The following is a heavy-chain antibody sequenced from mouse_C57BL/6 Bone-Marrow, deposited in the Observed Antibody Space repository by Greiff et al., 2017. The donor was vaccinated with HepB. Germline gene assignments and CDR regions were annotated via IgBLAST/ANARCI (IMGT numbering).Heavy chain of an antibody. J-gene: IGHJ2*01. Sequence: EVHLVESGGGLVKPGGSLKLSCAASGFTFSSYAMSWVRQTPEKRLEWVATISDGGSYTYYPDNVKGRFTISRDNAKNNLYLQMSHLKSEDTAMYYCARVGVARHWGQGTTLTVSS. CDR2: ISDGGSYT. CDR1: GFTFSSYA. D-gene: IGHD1-1*01. V-gene: IGHV5-4*01. CDR3: ARVGVARH.